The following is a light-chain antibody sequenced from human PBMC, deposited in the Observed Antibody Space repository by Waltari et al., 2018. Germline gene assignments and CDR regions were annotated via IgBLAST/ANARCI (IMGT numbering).Light chain of an antibody. Sequence: DIQLTQSPSSLSASVGDRVTITCRTSQPIESYLVWYQKTAGKAPKLLIFGASSLYRGVPSRFSGSRSGTEFTLTISSLQPEDFATYYCQQTYRTPYTFGQGTKLEIK. V-gene: IGKV1-39*01. CDR2: GAS. J-gene: IGKJ2*01. CDR1: QPIESY. CDR3: QQTYRTPYT.